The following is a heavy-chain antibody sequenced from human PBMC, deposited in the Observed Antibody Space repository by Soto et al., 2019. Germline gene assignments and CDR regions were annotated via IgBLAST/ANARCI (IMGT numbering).Heavy chain of an antibody. Sequence: GESLKISCKGSGYSFTSYWIGWVRQMPGKGLEWMGIIYPGDSDTRYSPSFQGQVTISADKSISTAYLQWSSLKASDTAMYYCARQGKEQWLVGGWFDPWGQGTLVTVSS. CDR3: ARQGKEQWLVGGWFDP. V-gene: IGHV5-51*01. CDR1: GYSFTSYW. J-gene: IGHJ5*02. D-gene: IGHD6-19*01. CDR2: IYPGDSDT.